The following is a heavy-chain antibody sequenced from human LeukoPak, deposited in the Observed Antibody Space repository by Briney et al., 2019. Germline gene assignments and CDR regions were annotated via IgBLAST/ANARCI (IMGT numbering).Heavy chain of an antibody. J-gene: IGHJ4*02. CDR2: ISSSSSTI. V-gene: IGHV3-48*01. CDR3: ARDLCLSTSCFFDY. Sequence: GGSLRLSCAASGFTFSSYSMNWVRQAPGKGLEWVSYISSSSSTIYYADSVKGRFTISRDNAKNSLYLQMNSLRAEDTAVYYCARDLCLSTSCFFDYWRQGTLVTVSS. CDR1: GFTFSSYS. D-gene: IGHD2-2*01.